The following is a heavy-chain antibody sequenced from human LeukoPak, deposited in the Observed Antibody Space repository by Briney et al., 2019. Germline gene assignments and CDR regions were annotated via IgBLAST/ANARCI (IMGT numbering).Heavy chain of an antibody. D-gene: IGHD3-10*01. Sequence: PSETLSLTCTVSGGSINSNYWSWIRQPPGKGLEWIGYIYYSGSTNYNPSLKSRVTISVDTSKNQFSLKLSSVTAADTAVYYCARRRVRGARDYWGQGTLVTVSS. V-gene: IGHV4-59*01. CDR3: ARRRVRGARDY. J-gene: IGHJ4*02. CDR2: IYYSGST. CDR1: GGSINSNY.